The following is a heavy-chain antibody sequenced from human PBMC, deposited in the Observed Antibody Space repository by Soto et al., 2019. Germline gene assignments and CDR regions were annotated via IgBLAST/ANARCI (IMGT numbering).Heavy chain of an antibody. CDR3: ARWALTRYNGNDPNHYGMDV. V-gene: IGHV5-10-1*01. CDR2: IYPSDSDT. D-gene: IGHD1-1*01. CDR1: GYNFTSYW. Sequence: PVESLKNPSRVSGYNFTSYWVGWVRQMPGKGLEWMGSIYPSDSDTNYSPSFQGHVTISADKSISTAYLQWSSLKASDTAMYYCARWALTRYNGNDPNHYGMDVWGQGTTVTVSS. J-gene: IGHJ6*02.